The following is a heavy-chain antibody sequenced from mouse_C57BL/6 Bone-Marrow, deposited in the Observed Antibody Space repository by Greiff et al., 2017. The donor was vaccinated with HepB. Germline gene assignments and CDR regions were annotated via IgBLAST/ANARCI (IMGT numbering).Heavy chain of an antibody. D-gene: IGHD1-1*01. Sequence: QVQLQQSGAELARPGASVKLSCKASGYTFTSYGISWVKQRTGQGLEWIGEIYPRSGNTNYNEKFKGKATLTADKSSSTAYMELSSLTSEDSAVYCCANTAVVAPCYTMDYWGQGTSVTVTS. J-gene: IGHJ4*01. CDR2: IYPRSGNT. V-gene: IGHV1-81*01. CDR1: GYTFTSYG. CDR3: ANTAVVAPCYTMDY.